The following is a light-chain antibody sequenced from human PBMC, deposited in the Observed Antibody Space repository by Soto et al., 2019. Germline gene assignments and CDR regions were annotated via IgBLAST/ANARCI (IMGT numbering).Light chain of an antibody. CDR1: SSNIGAGYD. Sequence: QSVLTQPPSVSGAPGQRVPISCTGGSSNIGAGYDVHWYQQFPGTAPNLLIYGNSNRPSGVPDRFSGSKSGTSASLAITGLQAEDEADYYCQSYDSSLSGVFGSGTKLTVL. CDR3: QSYDSSLSGV. V-gene: IGLV1-40*01. J-gene: IGLJ1*01. CDR2: GNS.